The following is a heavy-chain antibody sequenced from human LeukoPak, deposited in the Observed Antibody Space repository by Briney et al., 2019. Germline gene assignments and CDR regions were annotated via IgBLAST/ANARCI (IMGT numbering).Heavy chain of an antibody. Sequence: PGGSLRLSCAASGFTFSSYAMHWVRQAPGKGLEWVAVISYDGSNKYYADSVKGRFTISRDNSKNTLYLQMNSLRAEDTAVYYCARDRHYYDSSGSRYFDYWGQGTLVTVSS. CDR1: GFTFSSYA. V-gene: IGHV3-30-3*01. J-gene: IGHJ4*02. CDR3: ARDRHYYDSSGSRYFDY. D-gene: IGHD3-22*01. CDR2: ISYDGSNK.